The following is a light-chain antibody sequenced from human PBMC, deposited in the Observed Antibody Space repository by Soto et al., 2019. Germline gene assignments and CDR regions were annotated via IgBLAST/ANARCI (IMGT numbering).Light chain of an antibody. CDR3: SSHTSSNTRV. J-gene: IGLJ1*01. V-gene: IGLV2-14*03. CDR1: SSDVGAYDY. CDR2: EVR. Sequence: QSALTQPASVSGSPGQWITISCTGTSSDVGAYDYVSWYQQHPDKAPKLIIYEVRNRPSGISGRFSGSKSVNTATLTISGLQAEDEADYYCSSHTSSNTRVLGTGTKVTVL.